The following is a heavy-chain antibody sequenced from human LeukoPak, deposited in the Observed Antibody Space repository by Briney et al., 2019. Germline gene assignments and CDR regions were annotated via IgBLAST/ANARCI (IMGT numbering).Heavy chain of an antibody. J-gene: IGHJ5*02. Sequence: PSQTLSLTCTVSGGSISSGGHYWSWIRQHPGKGLEWIGYIYYSGSTYYNPSLKSRVTISVDTSKNQFSLKLSSVTAADTAVYYCARGNYDILTGYYTPLYNWFDPWGQGTLVTVSS. CDR1: GGSISSGGHY. V-gene: IGHV4-31*03. CDR3: ARGNYDILTGYYTPLYNWFDP. D-gene: IGHD3-9*01. CDR2: IYYSGST.